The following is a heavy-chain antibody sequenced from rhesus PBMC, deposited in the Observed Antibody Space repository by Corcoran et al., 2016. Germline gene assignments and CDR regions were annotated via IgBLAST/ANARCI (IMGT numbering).Heavy chain of an antibody. J-gene: IGHJ5-2*02. CDR2: INSGGGST. D-gene: IGHD3-34*01. V-gene: IGHV3S25*01. CDR3: AKRGGLRAPLVV. Sequence: PGKGLAWVSAINSGGGSTYYADSVKGRFTISRDNSKNTLSLQMNSLRAEDTAVYYCAKRGGLRAPLVVWGRGVLVTVSS.